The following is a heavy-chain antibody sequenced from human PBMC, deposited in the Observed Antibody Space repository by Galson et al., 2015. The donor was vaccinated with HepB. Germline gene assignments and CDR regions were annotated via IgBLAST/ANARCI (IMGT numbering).Heavy chain of an antibody. CDR1: GFTFCSYW. J-gene: IGHJ6*02. D-gene: IGHD3-3*01. CDR3: ARSGVTTIFGVDYYYGMDV. V-gene: IGHV3-74*01. CDR2: INSDGSST. Sequence: SLRLSCAASGFTFCSYWMHWVRQAPGKGLVWVSRINSDGSSTSYADSVKGRFTISRDNAKNTLYLQMNSLRAEDTAVYYCARSGVTTIFGVDYYYGMDVWGQGTTVTVSS.